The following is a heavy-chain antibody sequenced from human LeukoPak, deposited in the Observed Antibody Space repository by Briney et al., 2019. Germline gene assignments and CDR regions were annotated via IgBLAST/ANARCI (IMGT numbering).Heavy chain of an antibody. V-gene: IGHV3-23*01. J-gene: IGHJ6*03. CDR2: ISGSGGST. D-gene: IGHD2-2*01. CDR1: GFTFSSYA. CDR3: AKGRVPAARSNYYYYMDV. Sequence: GGSLRLSCAASGFTFSSYAMSWVRQAPGKGLEWVSAISGSGGSTYYAESVKGRFTISRDNSKNTLYLQMNSLRAEDTAVYYCAKGRVPAARSNYYYYMDVWGKGTTVTVSS.